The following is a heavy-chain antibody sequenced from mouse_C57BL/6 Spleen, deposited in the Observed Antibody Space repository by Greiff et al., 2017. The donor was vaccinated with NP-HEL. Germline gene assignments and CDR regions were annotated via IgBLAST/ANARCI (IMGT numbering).Heavy chain of an antibody. J-gene: IGHJ4*01. CDR1: GYTFTSYG. CDR2: IYPRSGNT. V-gene: IGHV1-81*01. D-gene: IGHD2-4*01. CDR3: ARYGDYDPYYAMDY. Sequence: QVQLQQSGAELARPGASVKLSCKASGYTFTSYGLSWVKQRTGQGLEWIGEIYPRSGNTYYNEKFKGKATLTADKSSSTAYMELRSLTSEDSAVYFCARYGDYDPYYAMDYWGQGTSVTVSS.